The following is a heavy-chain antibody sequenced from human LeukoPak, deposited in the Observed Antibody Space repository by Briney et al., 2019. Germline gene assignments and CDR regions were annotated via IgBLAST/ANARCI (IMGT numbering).Heavy chain of an antibody. Sequence: PGGSLRLSCAASGFTFSSYSMNWVRQAPGKGLEWVSSISSSSSYIYYADSVKGRFTISRDNAKNSLYLQMNSLRAEDTAVYYCAKSGAQAAAGTWSYYYDSSGYYDFDYWGQGTLVTVSS. CDR3: AKSGAQAAAGTWSYYYDSSGYYDFDY. CDR1: GFTFSSYS. CDR2: ISSSSSYI. J-gene: IGHJ4*02. V-gene: IGHV3-21*04. D-gene: IGHD3-22*01.